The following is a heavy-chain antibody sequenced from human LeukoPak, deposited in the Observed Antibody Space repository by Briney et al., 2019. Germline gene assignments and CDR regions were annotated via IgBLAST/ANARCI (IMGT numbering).Heavy chain of an antibody. D-gene: IGHD3-10*01. CDR3: AREALLWFGEFPFDP. CDR1: GGSISSDDYF. J-gene: IGHJ5*02. CDR2: IYHRGST. Sequence: SQTLSLTCAVSGGSISSDDYFWSWIRQPPGKGLEWIGYIYHRGSTSYNPSLKSRVTISLDKSRNQFSLNLSSVTAADTAVYYCAREALLWFGEFPFDPWGQGTLVTVSS. V-gene: IGHV4-30-2*01.